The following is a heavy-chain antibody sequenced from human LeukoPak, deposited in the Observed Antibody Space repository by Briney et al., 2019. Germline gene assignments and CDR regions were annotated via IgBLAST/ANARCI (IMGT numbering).Heavy chain of an antibody. Sequence: GGSLRLSCAASGFTFSTYNMNWVRQAPGKGLEWVSSVSSNSDYIYYADSLKGRFTISRDNAKNSLYLQMNSLRAEDTAVYYCARVPYSSWFYFDFWGQGTLVTVSS. D-gene: IGHD6-13*01. CDR3: ARVPYSSWFYFDF. CDR1: GFTFSTYN. V-gene: IGHV3-21*01. J-gene: IGHJ4*02. CDR2: VSSNSDYI.